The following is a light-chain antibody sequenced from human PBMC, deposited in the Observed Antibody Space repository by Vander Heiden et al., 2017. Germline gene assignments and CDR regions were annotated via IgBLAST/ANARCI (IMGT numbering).Light chain of an antibody. J-gene: IGKJ4*01. CDR2: AAS. V-gene: IGKV1-39*01. Sequence: PLSLSASVGARAPITCRTSQSISSYASWYQQTAGKPSKLLIYAASSVQSGAPSRCSGSGSGTDFTFTISSLQPEDFATYYCQQSYSTPRTFGGGTKVEIK. CDR1: QSISSY. CDR3: QQSYSTPRT.